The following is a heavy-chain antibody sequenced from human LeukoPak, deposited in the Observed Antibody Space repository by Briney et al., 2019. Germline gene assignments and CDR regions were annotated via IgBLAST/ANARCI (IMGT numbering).Heavy chain of an antibody. V-gene: IGHV4-59*08. J-gene: IGHJ4*02. CDR3: ARHRGIAARPDY. D-gene: IGHD6-6*01. CDR1: GGSISSYY. CDR2: IYYSGST. Sequence: PSETLSLTCTVSGGSISSYYWSWIRQPPGKGLEWIGYIYYSGSTNYNPSLKSRVTISVDTSKNQFSLKLSSVTAADTAVYYCARHRGIAARPDYWGQGTLVTVSS.